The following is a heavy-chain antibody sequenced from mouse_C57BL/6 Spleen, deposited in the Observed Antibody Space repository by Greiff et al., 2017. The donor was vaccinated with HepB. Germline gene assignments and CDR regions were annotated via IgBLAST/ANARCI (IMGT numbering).Heavy chain of an antibody. V-gene: IGHV1-69*01. D-gene: IGHD2-2*01. Sequence: QVQLQQPGAELVMPGASVKLSCKASGYTFTSYWMHWVKQRPGQGLEWIGEIDPSDSYTNYNQKFKGKSTLTVDKSSSTAYMQLSSLTSEDSAVYYCARRGLRRVFDYWGQGTTLTVSS. CDR2: IDPSDSYT. J-gene: IGHJ2*01. CDR1: GYTFTSYW. CDR3: ARRGLRRVFDY.